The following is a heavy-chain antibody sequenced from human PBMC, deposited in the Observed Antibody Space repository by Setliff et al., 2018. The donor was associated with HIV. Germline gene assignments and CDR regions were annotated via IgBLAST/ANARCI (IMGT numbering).Heavy chain of an antibody. CDR2: INSDGSST. CDR3: VRDYMWASDY. V-gene: IGHV3-74*01. J-gene: IGHJ4*02. Sequence: AGGSLRLSCAASGFTFSNSWMNWVRQAPGKGLVWVSRINSDGSSTTYADSVKGRFTISRDNAKNTLYLQMNSLRAEDTAVYYCVRDYMWASDYWGQGTLVTVSS. D-gene: IGHD1-26*01. CDR1: GFTFSNSW.